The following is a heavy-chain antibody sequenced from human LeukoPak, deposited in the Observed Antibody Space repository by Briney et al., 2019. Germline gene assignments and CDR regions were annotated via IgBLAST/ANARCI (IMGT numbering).Heavy chain of an antibody. CDR3: ARDLVLGVSRFDP. D-gene: IGHD3-10*01. Sequence: GGSLRLSCAASGFTVSSNYMSWVRQAPGKGLEWVSVIYSGGSTYYADSVKGRFTISRDNSKNTLYLQMNSLRAEDTAVYYCARDLVLGVSRFDPWGQGTLVTVSS. CDR2: IYSGGST. J-gene: IGHJ5*02. CDR1: GFTVSSNY. V-gene: IGHV3-66*02.